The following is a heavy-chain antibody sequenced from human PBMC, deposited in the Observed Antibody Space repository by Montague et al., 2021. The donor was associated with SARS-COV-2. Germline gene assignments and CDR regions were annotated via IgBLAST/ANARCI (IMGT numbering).Heavy chain of an antibody. Sequence: SETLSLTCAVSGDSINSDHWWSWVRQPPGEGLEWIVETHQWGGTNYNPSLRSRVSIFLDNSKNQFSLLLTAVTAADTAMYYCASHFVWQQLSTWGQGTLVSVSS. J-gene: IGHJ4*02. CDR3: ASHFVWQQLST. CDR2: THQWGGT. CDR1: GDSINSDHW. V-gene: IGHV4-4*02. D-gene: IGHD6-13*01.